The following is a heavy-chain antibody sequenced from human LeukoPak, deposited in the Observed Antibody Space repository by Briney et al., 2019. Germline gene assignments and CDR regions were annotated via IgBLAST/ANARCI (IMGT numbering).Heavy chain of an antibody. Sequence: GGSLRLSCAASGFAFSSYRMLWVRQAPGKGLVWVSRISGDGTTTTYADSVKGRFTISRDNAKNILYLQMNSLRAEDTAIYYCARSQFDYWGQGILVTVSS. CDR2: ISGDGTTT. V-gene: IGHV3-74*01. CDR1: GFAFSSYR. CDR3: ARSQFDY. J-gene: IGHJ4*02.